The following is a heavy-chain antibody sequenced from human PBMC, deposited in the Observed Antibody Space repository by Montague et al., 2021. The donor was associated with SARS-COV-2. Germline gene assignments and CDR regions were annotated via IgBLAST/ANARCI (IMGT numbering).Heavy chain of an antibody. Sequence: SLRLSCAASGFFFSYAMHWVRHAPGKELVWVALISTDGSNKHYAESVKGGFTVSRDNSKNTPYLQMNSLRAEDTAVYYCARGSASFHDGGYFDYWGPGTLVTVSS. CDR1: GFFFSYA. CDR3: ARGSASFHDGGYFDY. D-gene: IGHD1-26*01. J-gene: IGHJ4*02. V-gene: IGHV3-30*04. CDR2: ISTDGSNK.